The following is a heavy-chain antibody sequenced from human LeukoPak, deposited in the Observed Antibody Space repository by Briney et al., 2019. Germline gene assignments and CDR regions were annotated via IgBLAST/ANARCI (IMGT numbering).Heavy chain of an antibody. CDR3: ARRGSYYNVADY. CDR2: INPSGGST. D-gene: IGHD1-26*01. J-gene: IGHJ4*02. CDR1: GYTFTSYY. V-gene: IGHV1-46*01. Sequence: ASVKVSCKASGYTFTSYYMHWVRQAPGQGLEWMGIINPSGGSTSYAQKFQGRVTMTRDTSTGTVYLELSSLRSEDTAVYYCARRGSYYNVADYWGQGTLVTVSP.